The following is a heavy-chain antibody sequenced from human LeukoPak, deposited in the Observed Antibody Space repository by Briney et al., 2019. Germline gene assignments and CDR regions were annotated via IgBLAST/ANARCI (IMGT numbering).Heavy chain of an antibody. Sequence: PGGSLRLSCAASGFTFSNYYVHWVRHPPGKGLVWVSRINSDGRDRGYVDSVKGRFTISRDNAKNTVYLRMNSLRAEDTAVYYCATFGFDWNLGYWGQGTLVTVSS. J-gene: IGHJ4*02. CDR1: GFTFSNYY. CDR3: ATFGFDWNLGY. CDR2: INSDGRDR. V-gene: IGHV3-74*01. D-gene: IGHD3-9*01.